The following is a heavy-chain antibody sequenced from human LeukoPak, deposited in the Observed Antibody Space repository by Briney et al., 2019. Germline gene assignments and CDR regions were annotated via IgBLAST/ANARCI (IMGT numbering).Heavy chain of an antibody. CDR2: IRSKANNYAT. Sequence: AGGSLRLSCAAAGFSFSDVAVHWVCQASGKGLEWVGRIRSKANNYATTYAVSVKGRFTISRDDSKNTTYLQMNSLKSDDTAVYYCTRRDNFDTWGQGTLVTVSS. V-gene: IGHV3-73*01. J-gene: IGHJ5*02. CDR3: TRRDNFDT. D-gene: IGHD1-1*01. CDR1: GFSFSDVA.